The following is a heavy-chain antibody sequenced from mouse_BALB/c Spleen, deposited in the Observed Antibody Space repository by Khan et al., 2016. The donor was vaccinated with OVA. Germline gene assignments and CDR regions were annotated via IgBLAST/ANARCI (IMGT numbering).Heavy chain of an antibody. CDR3: ASGGYWYFEG. Sequence: QIQLVQSGPELKKPGETVKISCKASGYTFTNYGMNWVKQAPGKGLKWMGWINTYTGEPTYADDFKGRFAFSLETSASTAYLQINNLKNEDTASYFCASGGYWYFEGWGAGTTVTVSS. D-gene: IGHD1-1*02. V-gene: IGHV9-3-1*01. J-gene: IGHJ1*01. CDR1: GYTFTNYG. CDR2: INTYTGEP.